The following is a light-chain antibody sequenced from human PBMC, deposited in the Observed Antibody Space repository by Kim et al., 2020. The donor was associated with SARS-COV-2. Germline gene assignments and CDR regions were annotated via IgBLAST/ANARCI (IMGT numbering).Light chain of an antibody. CDR1: QSVSSSY. Sequence: LSPGERATPPCRASQSVSSSYLAWYQQKPGQAPRLLIYGASSRATGIPDRFSGSGSGTDFTLTISRLEPEDFAVYYCQQYGSSGYSFGQGTKLEI. J-gene: IGKJ2*03. CDR2: GAS. V-gene: IGKV3-20*01. CDR3: QQYGSSGYS.